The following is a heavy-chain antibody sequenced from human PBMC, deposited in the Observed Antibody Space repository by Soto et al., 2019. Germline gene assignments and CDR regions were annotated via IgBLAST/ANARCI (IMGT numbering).Heavy chain of an antibody. CDR2: MNPNSGNT. CDR3: ARDAPAVANAEGNWFDP. Sequence: ASVKVSCKASGYTFTSYDINWVRQATGQGLEWMGWMNPNSGNTGYVQKFQGRVTMTRNTSISTAYMELSRLRSDDTAVYYCARDAPAVANAEGNWFDPWGQGTLVTVSS. CDR1: GYTFTSYD. V-gene: IGHV1-8*01. J-gene: IGHJ5*02. D-gene: IGHD6-19*01.